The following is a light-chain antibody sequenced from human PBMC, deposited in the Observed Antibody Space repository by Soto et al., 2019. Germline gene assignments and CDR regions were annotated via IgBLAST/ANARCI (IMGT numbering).Light chain of an antibody. CDR3: QXYGSSYT. V-gene: IGKV3-20*01. J-gene: IGKJ2*01. CDR1: QSVSSSY. CDR2: GAS. Sequence: EIVLTQSPGTLSLSPGERATLSCRASQSVSSSYLAWYQQKPGQAPRLLIYGASSRATGIPDRXSGSXSGXXXXXXXXXLEXEDFXXYYCQXYGSSYTFGQGTKLEXX.